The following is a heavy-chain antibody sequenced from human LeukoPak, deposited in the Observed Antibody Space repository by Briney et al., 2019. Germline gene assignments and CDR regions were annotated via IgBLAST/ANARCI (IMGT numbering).Heavy chain of an antibody. CDR1: GFTFSSYA. V-gene: IGHV3-23*01. CDR2: ISGSGVST. D-gene: IGHD1-26*01. CDR3: ARDRYSDGFYDAFDI. J-gene: IGHJ3*02. Sequence: TGGSLRLSCAASGFTFSSYAMTWVRQAPGKGLEWVSGISGSGVSTYYADSVKGRFTISRDNSKNTLYLQMNSLRAEDTAVYYCARDRYSDGFYDAFDIWGQGTMVTVSS.